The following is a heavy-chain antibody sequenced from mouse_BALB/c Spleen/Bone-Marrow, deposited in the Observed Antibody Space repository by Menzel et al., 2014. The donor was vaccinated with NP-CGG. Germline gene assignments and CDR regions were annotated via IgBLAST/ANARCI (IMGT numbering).Heavy chain of an antibody. V-gene: IGHV14-3*02. CDR1: GFNIXDTY. CDR2: IDPANGNT. D-gene: IGHD1-1*01. CDR3: ANYYYGSSLFAY. J-gene: IGHJ3*01. Sequence: VHVKQSGAELVKPGASVKLSCTASGFNIXDTYMHWVKQRPEQGLEWIGRIDPANGNTIYDPKFQGKATITADTSSNTAYLQLISLTSENTAVYYCANYYYGSSLFAYWGQGTLVTVSA.